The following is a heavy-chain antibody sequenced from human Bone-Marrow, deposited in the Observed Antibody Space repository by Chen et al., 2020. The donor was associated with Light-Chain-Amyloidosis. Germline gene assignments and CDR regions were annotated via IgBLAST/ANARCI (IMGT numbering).Heavy chain of an antibody. D-gene: IGHD5-12*01. J-gene: IGHJ4*02. Sequence: EVQLEQSRPAGIKPGESLKISCKGSGYNFPNSWIGWVRQLPGKGLEWMGVIYPDDSDARYSPSLEGQVTISADKSITTAYLQWRSLKASDTAMYYCARRRDGYNFDYWGQGTLVTVSS. CDR2: IYPDDSDA. CDR1: GYNFPNSW. V-gene: IGHV5-51*01. CDR3: ARRRDGYNFDY.